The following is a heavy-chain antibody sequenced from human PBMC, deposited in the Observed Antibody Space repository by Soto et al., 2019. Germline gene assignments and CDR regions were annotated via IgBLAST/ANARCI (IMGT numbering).Heavy chain of an antibody. V-gene: IGHV6-1*01. J-gene: IGHJ4*02. Sequence: SQTLSLTCAICGDSVSNNGATWNWIRQSPSRGLEWLGRAYYRSRWHYDYATSVRSRITIKPDTSKNQFSLQLSSVTPEDTAVYYCARDPPDFNSGFDSWGQGSLVTV. CDR3: ARDPPDFNSGFDS. D-gene: IGHD1-26*01. CDR1: GDSVSNNGAT. CDR2: AYYRSRWHY.